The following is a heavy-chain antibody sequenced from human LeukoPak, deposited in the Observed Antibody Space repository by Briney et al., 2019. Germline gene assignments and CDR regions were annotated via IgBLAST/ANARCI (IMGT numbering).Heavy chain of an antibody. V-gene: IGHV6-1*01. CDR1: GDSVSSNSAA. J-gene: IGHJ4*02. Sequence: SQTLSLTCAISGDSVSSNSAAWNWIRQSPSRGLEWLGRTYYRSKWYNDYATSVKSRITINPATSKNQFSLQMNSVTPEDTAVCYCAREYILSWQHLVGVFDYWGQGTPVTVSS. CDR2: TYYRSKWYN. D-gene: IGHD6-13*01. CDR3: AREYILSWQHLVGVFDY.